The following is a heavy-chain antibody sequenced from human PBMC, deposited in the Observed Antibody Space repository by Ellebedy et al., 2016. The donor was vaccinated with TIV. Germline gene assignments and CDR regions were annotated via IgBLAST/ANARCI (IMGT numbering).Heavy chain of an antibody. CDR1: GGSISSSSYY. J-gene: IGHJ4*02. Sequence: GSLRLSXTVSGGSISSSSYYWGWIRQPPGKGLEWIGSIYYSGSTYYNPSLKSRVTISVDTSKNQFSLKLSSVTAADTAVYYCARHDFIVGATTNDYWGQGTLVTVSS. V-gene: IGHV4-39*01. D-gene: IGHD1-26*01. CDR3: ARHDFIVGATTNDY. CDR2: IYYSGST.